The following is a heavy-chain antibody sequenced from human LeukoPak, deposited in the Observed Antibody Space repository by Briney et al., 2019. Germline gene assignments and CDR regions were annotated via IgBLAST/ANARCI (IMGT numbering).Heavy chain of an antibody. D-gene: IGHD6-13*01. CDR1: GYSFTSYW. V-gene: IGHV5-51*01. CDR2: IYPGDSDT. J-gene: IGHJ5*02. Sequence: GESLKISCKGSGYSFTSYWIGWVRRMPGKGLEWMGIIYPGDSDTRYSPSFQGQVTISADRSISTAYLQWSSLKASDTAMYYCARRSSSWTRRDNWFDPWGQGTLVTVSS. CDR3: ARRSSSWTRRDNWFDP.